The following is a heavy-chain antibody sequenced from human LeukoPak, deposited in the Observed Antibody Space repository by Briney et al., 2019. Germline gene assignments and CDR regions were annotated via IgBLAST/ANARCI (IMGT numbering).Heavy chain of an antibody. D-gene: IGHD1-26*01. CDR2: IKYDGSKI. J-gene: IGHJ3*02. V-gene: IGHV3-7*01. CDR3: AREGDYMWSFLI. CDR1: GFTFSRHW. Sequence: GGSLRLSCAASGFTFSRHWMSWVRLAPGEGLEWVANIKYDGSKIYCVDSVKGRFTISRDNAKNSMYLQMNSLRAEDTALYYCAREGDYMWSFLIWGQGTMVTVSS.